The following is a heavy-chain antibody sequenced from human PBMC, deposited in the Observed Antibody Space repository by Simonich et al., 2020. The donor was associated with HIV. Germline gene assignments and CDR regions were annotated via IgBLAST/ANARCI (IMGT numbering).Heavy chain of an antibody. CDR1: GGSLINYY. J-gene: IGHJ4*02. CDR3: ARATEWLHNPYYFDY. Sequence: QVQLQQWGAGLLKPSETLSLSCAVYGGSLINYYWSWIRQPPGTGLECLGEVNHSGRTRYNPSLKSRVTISVDTSKNQFSLKLSSVTAADTAVYYCARATEWLHNPYYFDYWGQGTLVTVSS. D-gene: IGHD3-3*01. CDR2: VNHSGRT. V-gene: IGHV4-34*01.